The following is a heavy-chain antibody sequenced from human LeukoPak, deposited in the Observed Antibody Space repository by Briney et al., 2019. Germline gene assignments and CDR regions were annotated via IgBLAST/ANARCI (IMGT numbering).Heavy chain of an antibody. J-gene: IGHJ4*02. V-gene: IGHV4-59*10. CDR1: GGSFSGYY. CDR2: IYTSGST. D-gene: IGHD3-3*01. CDR3: ARAVDFWSGYYIYYFDY. Sequence: SEALSLTCAVYGGSFSGYYWSWIRQPPGKGLEWIGRIYTSGSTNYNPSLKSRVTISVDTSKNQFSLKLSSVTAADTAVYYCARAVDFWSGYYIYYFDYWGQGTLVTVSS.